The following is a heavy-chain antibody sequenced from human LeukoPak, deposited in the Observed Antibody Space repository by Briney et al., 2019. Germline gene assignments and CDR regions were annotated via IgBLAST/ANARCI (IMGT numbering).Heavy chain of an antibody. CDR3: AREAGANPYFDY. CDR2: ISGSGDST. J-gene: IGHJ4*02. V-gene: IGHV3-23*01. CDR1: GFTFSSYA. Sequence: PGGSLRLSCAASGFTFSSYAMSWVRQAPGKGLEWVSGISGSGDSTYYTDSVKGRFTISRDNAKNSLYLQMNSLRAEDTAVYYCAREAGANPYFDYWGQGTLVTVSS.